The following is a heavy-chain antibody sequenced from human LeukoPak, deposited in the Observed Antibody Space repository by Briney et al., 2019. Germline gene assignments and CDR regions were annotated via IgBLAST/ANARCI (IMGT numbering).Heavy chain of an antibody. CDR2: IYYSGST. CDR1: GGSISSYY. D-gene: IGHD6-19*01. J-gene: IGHJ4*02. CDR3: ARSGASSSGWPFDF. Sequence: SETLSLTCTVSGGSISSYYWSWIRQPPGKGLEWIGYIYYSGSTNYNPSLKSRVTISVDTSKNQFSLKVNSVTAADTAIYYCARSGASSSGWPFDFWGQGTLVTVPS. V-gene: IGHV4-59*08.